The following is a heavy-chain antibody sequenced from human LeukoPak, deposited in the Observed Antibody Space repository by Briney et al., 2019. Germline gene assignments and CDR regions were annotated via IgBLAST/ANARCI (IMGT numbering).Heavy chain of an antibody. Sequence: SVKVSCKASEGTFSSYAISWVRQAPGQGLEWMGGIIPIFGTANYAQKFQGRVTITADESTSTAYMELSSLRSEDTAVYYCARDGYNPDYYYYYGMDVWGQGTTVTVSS. J-gene: IGHJ6*02. V-gene: IGHV1-69*13. CDR2: IIPIFGTA. D-gene: IGHD5-24*01. CDR1: EGTFSSYA. CDR3: ARDGYNPDYYYYYGMDV.